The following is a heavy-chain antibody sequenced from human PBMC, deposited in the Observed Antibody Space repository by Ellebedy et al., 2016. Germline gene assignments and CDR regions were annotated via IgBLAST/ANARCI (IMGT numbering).Heavy chain of an antibody. Sequence: SETLSLTCTVSGGSISSSSYYWGWIRQRPGKGLDWVGRSYYSGCTHYNPSLKSRVTVSVDTSKNQLSLKLNSVTAADTAIYYCARHRAASVTTAYDYWGQGTLVTVSS. J-gene: IGHJ4*02. CDR2: SYYSGCT. V-gene: IGHV4-39*01. CDR1: GGSISSSSYY. D-gene: IGHD4-11*01. CDR3: ARHRAASVTTAYDY.